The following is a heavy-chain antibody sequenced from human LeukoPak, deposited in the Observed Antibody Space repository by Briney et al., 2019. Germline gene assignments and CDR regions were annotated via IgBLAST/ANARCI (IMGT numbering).Heavy chain of an antibody. J-gene: IGHJ4*02. Sequence: ASVKVSCKASGYTFTGYYMHWVRQAPGQGLEWMGWINPNSDGTNYAQKFQGRVTMTRDTSISTAYMEPSRLRSDDTAVYYCARDLQSSSGYYYVVGYWGQGTLVTVSS. CDR2: INPNSDGT. CDR1: GYTFTGYY. D-gene: IGHD3-22*01. V-gene: IGHV1-2*02. CDR3: ARDLQSSSGYYYVVGY.